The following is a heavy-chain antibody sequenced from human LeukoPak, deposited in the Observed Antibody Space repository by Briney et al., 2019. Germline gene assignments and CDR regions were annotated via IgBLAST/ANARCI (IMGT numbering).Heavy chain of an antibody. J-gene: IGHJ6*03. V-gene: IGHV4-61*02. D-gene: IGHD2-2*01. CDR2: IYTSGST. Sequence: PSETLSLTCTVSGGSITSSSYYWGWIRQPAGKGLEWIGRIYTSGSTNYNPSLKSRVTISVDTSKNQFSLKLSSVTAADTAVYYCARVVVVVPAARVPTYYYYYMDVWGKGTTVTISS. CDR1: GGSITSSSYY. CDR3: ARVVVVVPAARVPTYYYYYMDV.